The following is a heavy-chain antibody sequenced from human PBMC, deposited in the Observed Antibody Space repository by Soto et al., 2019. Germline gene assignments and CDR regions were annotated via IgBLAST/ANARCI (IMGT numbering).Heavy chain of an antibody. D-gene: IGHD2-21*01. V-gene: IGHV1-69*13. CDR3: ARLWGWYFDY. CDR2: IIPIFGTA. J-gene: IGHJ4*02. CDR1: GYTFTSYY. Sequence: SVKVSCKASGYTFTSYYMHWVRQAPGQGLEWMGGIIPIFGTANYAQKFQGRVTITADESTSTAYMELSSLRSEDTAVYYCARLWGWYFDYWGQGTLVTVSS.